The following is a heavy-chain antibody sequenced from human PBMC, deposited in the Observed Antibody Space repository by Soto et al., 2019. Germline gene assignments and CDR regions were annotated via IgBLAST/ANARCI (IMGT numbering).Heavy chain of an antibody. Sequence: PGGSLRLSCAASGFTFGHYWMHWVRQAPGKGLVWVSRVNSDASSSGYADSVKGRFTVSRDNAKSTLYLQMNSLRAEDTAVYYCARFGTYYDISGFLYWGQGALVTVSS. J-gene: IGHJ4*02. D-gene: IGHD3-22*01. CDR3: ARFGTYYDISGFLY. V-gene: IGHV3-74*01. CDR1: GFTFGHYW. CDR2: VNSDASSS.